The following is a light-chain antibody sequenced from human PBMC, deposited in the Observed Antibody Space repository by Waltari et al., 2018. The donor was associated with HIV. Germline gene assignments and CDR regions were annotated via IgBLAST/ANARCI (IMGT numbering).Light chain of an antibody. V-gene: IGLV1-40*01. CDR3: QSYDNSLSGHWG. J-gene: IGLJ3*02. Sequence: QSALTQPPSVSGAPGQRVTISCTGSSSNIGAGSDVHWYQQLPGTAPKLLIYGNTNRPSGVPDRFSGSKSGTSASLAITGLQTEDEGTYYCQSYDNSLSGHWGFGGGTKLTVL. CDR2: GNT. CDR1: SSNIGAGSD.